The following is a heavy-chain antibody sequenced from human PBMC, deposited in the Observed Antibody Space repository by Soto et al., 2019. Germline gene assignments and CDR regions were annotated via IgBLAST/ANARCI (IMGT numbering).Heavy chain of an antibody. D-gene: IGHD2-8*02. Sequence: QVHLVQSGAEVKNPGATAKVSCKASGYSLTTHHMHWVRQAPGEGHEWMGRIDPSGTSTTYAVKFKGRVTKSRDTSTSTVYLEVTSLSFEDTAVYFCARDPGEYCAAGSCYYFDYWGQGTLVSVSS. J-gene: IGHJ4*02. V-gene: IGHV1-46*01. CDR3: ARDPGEYCAAGSCYYFDY. CDR2: IDPSGTST. CDR1: GYSLTTHH.